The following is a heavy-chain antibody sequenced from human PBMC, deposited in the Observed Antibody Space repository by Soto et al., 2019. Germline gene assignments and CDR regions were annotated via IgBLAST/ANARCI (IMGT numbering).Heavy chain of an antibody. CDR2: IYHSGST. D-gene: IGHD3-10*01. CDR1: GGSISSGGYS. Sequence: SETLSLTCAVSGGSISSGGYSWSWIRQPPGKGLEWIGYIYHSGSTYYNPSLKSRVTISVDRSKNQFSLKLSSVTAAETAVYYCARHGYYYGSGNNFDSWGQGALVTVSS. CDR3: ARHGYYYGSGNNFDS. J-gene: IGHJ4*02. V-gene: IGHV4-30-2*01.